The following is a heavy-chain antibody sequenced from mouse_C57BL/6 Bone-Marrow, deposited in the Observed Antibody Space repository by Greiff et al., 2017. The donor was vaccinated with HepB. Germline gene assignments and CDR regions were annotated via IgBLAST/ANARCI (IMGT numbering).Heavy chain of an antibody. D-gene: IGHD2-1*01. CDR3: VREGYYGHWDYFDY. CDR2: IRSKSSNYAT. J-gene: IGHJ2*01. Sequence: VQLKESGGGLVQPKGSLKLSCAASGFTFNTYAMHWVRQAPGKGLEWVARIRSKSSNYATYYADSVKDRFTISRDDSQSMLYLQMNNLKTEDTAMYYSVREGYYGHWDYFDYWGQGTTLTVSS. V-gene: IGHV10-3*01. CDR1: GFTFNTYA.